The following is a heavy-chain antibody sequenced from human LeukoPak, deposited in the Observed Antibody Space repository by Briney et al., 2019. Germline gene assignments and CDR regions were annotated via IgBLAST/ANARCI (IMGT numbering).Heavy chain of an antibody. J-gene: IGHJ3*02. CDR3: ARDTDVLLWFGESFAAFDI. Sequence: GGSLRLSCAASGFTFSNNWMTWVRQAPGEGLEWVASVKKDESEKYYVDSVKGRFTISRDNAKNSLYLQMNSLRAEDTAVYYCARDTDVLLWFGESFAAFDIWGQGTMVTVSS. D-gene: IGHD3-10*01. V-gene: IGHV3-7*01. CDR2: VKKDESEK. CDR1: GFTFSNNW.